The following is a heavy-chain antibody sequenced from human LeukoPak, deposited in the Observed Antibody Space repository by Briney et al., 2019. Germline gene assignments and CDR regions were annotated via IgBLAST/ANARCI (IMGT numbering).Heavy chain of an antibody. CDR2: IYVSGST. D-gene: IGHD6-13*01. CDR3: ARAPGSSSWTPLPDWFDP. Sequence: PSQTLSLTCTVSGSISSGSYYWSWIRQPAGKGLEWIGRIYVSGSTNYNPSLESRVTISVDTSKNQFSLQLTSLTAADTAVYYCARAPGSSSWTPLPDWFDPWGQGTLVTVSS. V-gene: IGHV4-61*02. J-gene: IGHJ5*02. CDR1: GSISSGSYY.